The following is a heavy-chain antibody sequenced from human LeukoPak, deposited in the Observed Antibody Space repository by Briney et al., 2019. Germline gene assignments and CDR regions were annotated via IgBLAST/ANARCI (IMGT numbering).Heavy chain of an antibody. V-gene: IGHV4-34*01. Sequence: SETLSLTCAVYGGSFSGYYWSWIRQPPGKGLEWIGEINHSGSTNYNPSLKSRVTISVDTSKNQFSLKLSSVTAADTAVYYCARKSRDIVATTFWDYYYYMDVWGKGTTVTISS. D-gene: IGHD5-12*01. CDR3: ARKSRDIVATTFWDYYYYMDV. CDR1: GGSFSGYY. J-gene: IGHJ6*03. CDR2: INHSGST.